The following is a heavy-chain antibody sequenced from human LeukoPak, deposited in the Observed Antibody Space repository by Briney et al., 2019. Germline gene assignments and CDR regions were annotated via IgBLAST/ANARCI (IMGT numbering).Heavy chain of an antibody. CDR1: GFTFSSYS. CDR2: ISSSSSYI. D-gene: IGHD2-21*02. CDR3: ARGYCGGDCSLDY. V-gene: IGHV3-21*01. Sequence: GGSLRLSCAASGFTFSSYSMNWVRQAPGKGLEWVSSISSSSSYIYYADSVKGRFTISRDNAKNSLYLQMNSLRAEDTAVYYCARGYCGGDCSLDYWGQGTLVTVSS. J-gene: IGHJ4*02.